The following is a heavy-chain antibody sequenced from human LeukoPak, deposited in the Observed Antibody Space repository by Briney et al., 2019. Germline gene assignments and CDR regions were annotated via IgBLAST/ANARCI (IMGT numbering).Heavy chain of an antibody. CDR2: ISRSSSDI. J-gene: IGHJ5*02. Sequence: GGSLRLSCASSGFTLSSYVMNWVRHAPGKGLEWVSSISRSSSDIYYAYSVKDRSTISRDNAKNSLYLQVNSLRAEDTAVYYCARGAPCGGDCSSWFDPWGQGTPVTVSS. CDR3: ARGAPCGGDCSSWFDP. V-gene: IGHV3-21*01. CDR1: GFTLSSYV. D-gene: IGHD2-21*02.